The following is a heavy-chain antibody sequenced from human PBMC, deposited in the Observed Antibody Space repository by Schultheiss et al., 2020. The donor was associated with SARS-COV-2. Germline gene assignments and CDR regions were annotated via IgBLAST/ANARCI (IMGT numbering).Heavy chain of an antibody. Sequence: GGSLRLSCAASGFTFSSYAMSWVRQAPGKGLEWVAVIWYDGSNKYYADSVKGRLTISRDNSKNSLYLQMNSLRAGDKAVYYCARDRRIGGYYYYYGMDVWGQGTTVTVSS. D-gene: IGHD6-6*01. J-gene: IGHJ6*02. CDR3: ARDRRIGGYYYYYGMDV. CDR1: GFTFSSYA. V-gene: IGHV3-33*08. CDR2: IWYDGSNK.